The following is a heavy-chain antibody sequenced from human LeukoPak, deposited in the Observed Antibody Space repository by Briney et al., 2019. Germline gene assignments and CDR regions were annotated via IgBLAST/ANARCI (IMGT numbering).Heavy chain of an antibody. D-gene: IGHD7-27*01. CDR2: IIPIFGTA. V-gene: IGHV1-69*13. J-gene: IGHJ4*02. CDR1: GGTFSSYA. Sequence: SVKVSCKASGGTFSSYAISWVRQAPGQGLEWMGGIIPIFGTANYAQKFQGRLTITADESTSTAYMELRRLRSEETAVYYCARSSIPGDALLNFDYWGQGTLVTVSS. CDR3: ARSSIPGDALLNFDY.